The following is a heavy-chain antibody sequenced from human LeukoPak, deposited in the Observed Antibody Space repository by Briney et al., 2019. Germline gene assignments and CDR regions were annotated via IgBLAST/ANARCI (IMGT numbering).Heavy chain of an antibody. CDR2: IYYSGST. CDR3: ERALRYFDY. D-gene: IGHD5-12*01. CDR1: GSSINSYY. J-gene: IGHJ4*02. Sequence: SETLSLTCTVFGSSINSYYWSWIRQPPGKGLEWIGYIYYSGSTNYNPSLKSRVTISADTSKNQFSLRLSSVTAADTAVYYCERALRYFDYWGQGTLVTVSS. V-gene: IGHV4-59*01.